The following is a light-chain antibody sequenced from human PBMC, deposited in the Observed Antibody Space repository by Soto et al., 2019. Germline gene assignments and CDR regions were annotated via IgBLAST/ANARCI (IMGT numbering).Light chain of an antibody. V-gene: IGKV3-15*01. CDR3: PQYNHCT. CDR2: GAS. Sequence: GMTQAAATLSVSPGERASLSFRASQSVTRNLAWYQQKPVQAPRLLIFGASIRATGVPARFSGSGYGTEFTLTISSLQSEDFAVYSCPQYNHCTLGQRTKADIK. J-gene: IGKJ1*01. CDR1: QSVTRN.